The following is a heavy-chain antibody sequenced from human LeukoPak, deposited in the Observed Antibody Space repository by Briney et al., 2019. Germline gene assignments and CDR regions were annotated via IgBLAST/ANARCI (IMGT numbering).Heavy chain of an antibody. CDR2: MSPNSGDT. J-gene: IGHJ4*02. CDR3: VRTPPNWGFDY. D-gene: IGHD7-27*01. Sequence: ASVKVSCKASGYTFTTHDINWVRQATGQGLEWLGWMSPNSGDTGYAQKFQGRVTMTSDSSISTAYMELSSLRSEDTAIYYCVRTPPNWGFDYWGQGTLVAVSS. CDR1: GYTFTTHD. V-gene: IGHV1-8*01.